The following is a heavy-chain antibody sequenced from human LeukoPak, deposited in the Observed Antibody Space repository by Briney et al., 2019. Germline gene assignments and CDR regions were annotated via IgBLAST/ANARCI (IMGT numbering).Heavy chain of an antibody. CDR1: GFTFSSYA. Sequence: GGSLRLSCAASGFTFSSYAMSWVRQAPGKGLKWVSAISGSGGSTDYADSVKGRFTISRDNSKNTLYLQMNSLRAEDTAVYYCAKAAGIAVAGTGSGYFQHWGQGTLVTVSS. CDR2: ISGSGGST. D-gene: IGHD6-13*01. J-gene: IGHJ1*01. V-gene: IGHV3-23*01. CDR3: AKAAGIAVAGTGSGYFQH.